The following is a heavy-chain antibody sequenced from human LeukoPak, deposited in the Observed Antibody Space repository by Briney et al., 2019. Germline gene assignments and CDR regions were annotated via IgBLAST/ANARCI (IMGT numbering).Heavy chain of an antibody. Sequence: GGSLRLSCAASGFTVSSTYMSWVRQAPGKGLEWVSVIYSGGSTYYADSVNGRFSISRDNSKNTLYLQMNSLRAEDTAVYYCARALGFDWLLSPFVDYWGQGTLVTVSS. D-gene: IGHD3-9*01. CDR2: IYSGGST. CDR1: GFTVSSTY. CDR3: ARALGFDWLLSPFVDY. J-gene: IGHJ4*02. V-gene: IGHV3-53*01.